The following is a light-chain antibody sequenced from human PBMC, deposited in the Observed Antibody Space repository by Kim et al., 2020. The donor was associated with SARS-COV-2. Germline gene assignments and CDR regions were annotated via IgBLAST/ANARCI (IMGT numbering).Light chain of an antibody. J-gene: IGLJ3*02. V-gene: IGLV1-44*01. CDR3: ATWDDSLEGRV. Sequence: GQRVTLACSGGTSNSGRTTVNWYPQLPGTAPSLIIYYDDRRPSGVPDRFSGSRSGTSASLAISGLQSEDEGDYYCATWDDSLEGRVFGGGTQLTVL. CDR1: TSNSGRTT. CDR2: YDD.